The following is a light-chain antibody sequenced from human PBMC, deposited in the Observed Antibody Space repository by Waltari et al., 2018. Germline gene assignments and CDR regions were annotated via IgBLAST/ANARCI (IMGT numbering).Light chain of an antibody. CDR1: SSDVGGSNY. J-gene: IGLJ3*02. Sequence: SALTQPRSVSGSPGQSVTIPCTGTSSDVGGSNYVSWYQQHPGKTPKLMIYDVSKRPSVVPDRFSVSKSGNTASLTISGLQAEDEADYYCCSYAGSYTLWVFGGGTKLTVL. V-gene: IGLV2-11*01. CDR2: DVS. CDR3: CSYAGSYTLWV.